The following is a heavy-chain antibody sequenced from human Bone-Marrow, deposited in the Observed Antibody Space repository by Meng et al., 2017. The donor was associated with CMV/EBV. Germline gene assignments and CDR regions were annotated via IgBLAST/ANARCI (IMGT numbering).Heavy chain of an antibody. CDR2: ISSSSSYI. J-gene: IGHJ4*02. CDR3: ARDGGEDIVVVPAAITSHYFDY. CDR1: GFTFSSYS. D-gene: IGHD2-2*02. Sequence: GESLKISCAASGFTFSSYSMNWVRQAPGKGLEWVSSISSSSSYIYYADSVKGRFTISRDNAKNSLYLQMNSLRAEDTAVYYCARDGGEDIVVVPAAITSHYFDYWGQGILVTVSS. V-gene: IGHV3-21*01.